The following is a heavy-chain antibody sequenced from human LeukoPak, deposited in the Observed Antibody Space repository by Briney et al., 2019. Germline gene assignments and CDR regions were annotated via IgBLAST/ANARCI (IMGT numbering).Heavy chain of an antibody. CDR1: GFTFSSYA. CDR2: ISSGGGST. J-gene: IGHJ4*02. CDR3: AKHIAAAGSRGFDY. D-gene: IGHD6-13*01. V-gene: IGHV3-23*01. Sequence: PGGSLRLSCAASGFTFSSYAMSWARQAPGKGLEWVSSISSGGGSTYYADSVKGRFTISRDNPKNTLYLQMNSLRAEDTAVYYCAKHIAAAGSRGFDYWGQGTLVTVSS.